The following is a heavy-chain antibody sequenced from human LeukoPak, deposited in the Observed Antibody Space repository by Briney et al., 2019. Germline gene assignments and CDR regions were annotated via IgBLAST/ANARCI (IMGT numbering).Heavy chain of an antibody. D-gene: IGHD6-13*01. CDR3: ARVSSPYSSPGDY. CDR2: FDPEDGET. V-gene: IGHV1-24*01. Sequence: ASVKVSCTVSGYTLTELSMHWVRQAPGKGLEWMGGFDPEDGETIYAQKFQGRVTMTTDTSTSTAYMELRSLRSDDTAVYYCARVSSPYSSPGDYWGQGTLVTVSS. CDR1: GYTLTELS. J-gene: IGHJ4*02.